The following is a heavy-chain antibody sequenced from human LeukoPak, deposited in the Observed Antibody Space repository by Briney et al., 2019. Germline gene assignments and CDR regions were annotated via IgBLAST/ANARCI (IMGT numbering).Heavy chain of an antibody. Sequence: GGSLRLSCAASGFTFNNYWMHWVRQTPEKGLVWVSRINSDGSSTTYADSVKDRFTISRDNAKNTLFLQMHGLRAEDTAVYYCAREEAVAGDNWFDPWGQGTLVTVSS. CDR3: AREEAVAGDNWFDP. J-gene: IGHJ5*02. V-gene: IGHV3-74*01. CDR2: INSDGSST. D-gene: IGHD6-19*01. CDR1: GFTFNNYW.